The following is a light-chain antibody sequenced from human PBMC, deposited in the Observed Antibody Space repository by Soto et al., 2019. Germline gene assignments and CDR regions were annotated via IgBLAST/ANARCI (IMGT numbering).Light chain of an antibody. V-gene: IGKV3-11*01. CDR2: DAS. CDR3: QQHSNWPPIT. J-gene: IGKJ5*01. Sequence: EIVLTQSPATLSLSPGESAPLSCRASQSVSSYLAWYQQKPDQAPRLLIYDASDRATGIPGRFSGSGAGTDFTLTISSIEPEDFAVYYCQQHSNWPPITFGQGTRLDNK. CDR1: QSVSSY.